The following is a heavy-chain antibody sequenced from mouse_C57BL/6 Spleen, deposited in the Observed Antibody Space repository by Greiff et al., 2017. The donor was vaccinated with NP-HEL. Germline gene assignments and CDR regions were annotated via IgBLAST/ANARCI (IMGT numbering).Heavy chain of an antibody. CDR3: ASQEGDYSNPWFAY. Sequence: EVQLQQSGGDLVKPGGSLKLSCAASGFTFSSYVMSWVRQTPDKRLEWVATISSGGSYTYYPDSVKGRFTISRDNAKNTLYLQMSSLKAEDTAMYYCASQEGDYSNPWFAYWGQGTLVTVSA. V-gene: IGHV5-6*01. D-gene: IGHD2-5*01. J-gene: IGHJ3*01. CDR2: ISSGGSYT. CDR1: GFTFSSYV.